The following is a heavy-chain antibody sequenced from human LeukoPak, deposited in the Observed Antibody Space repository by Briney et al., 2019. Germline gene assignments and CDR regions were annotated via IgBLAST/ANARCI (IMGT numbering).Heavy chain of an antibody. J-gene: IGHJ4*02. D-gene: IGHD3-9*01. CDR2: IYYSGST. CDR3: ARGESRYYDILTGYYLVDY. V-gene: IGHV4-59*01. Sequence: SETLSLTCTVSGGPISSYYWSWIRQPPGKGLEWIGYIYYSGSTNYNPSLKSRVTISVDTSKNQFSLKLSSVTAADTAVYYCARGESRYYDILTGYYLVDYWGQGTLVTVSS. CDR1: GGPISSYY.